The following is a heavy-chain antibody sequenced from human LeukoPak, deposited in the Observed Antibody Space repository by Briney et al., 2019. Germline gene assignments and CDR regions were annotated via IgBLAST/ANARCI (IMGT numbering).Heavy chain of an antibody. D-gene: IGHD2-15*01. Sequence: SETLSLTCTVSGGSISSGSYFWSWIRQPAGKGLEWIGRIYTSESTNYNPSLKSRVTISVDTSKNQFSLKLSSVTAADTAVYYCASGRIEVDAFDIWGQGTMVTVSS. CDR1: GGSISSGSYF. J-gene: IGHJ3*02. CDR3: ASGRIEVDAFDI. V-gene: IGHV4-61*02. CDR2: IYTSEST.